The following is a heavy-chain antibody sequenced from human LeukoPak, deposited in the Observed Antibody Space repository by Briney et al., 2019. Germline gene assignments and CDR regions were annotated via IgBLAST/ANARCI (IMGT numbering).Heavy chain of an antibody. CDR3: AKAETMTQRGYFDY. J-gene: IGHJ4*02. Sequence: PGGSLRLSCAASGFTFSSCGMHWVRQAPGKGLEWVAVISYDGNNKYCADSVKGRFTISRDNSKNTLYLQMNSLRAEDTAVYYCAKAETMTQRGYFDYWGQGTLVTVSS. CDR1: GFTFSSCG. D-gene: IGHD1-1*01. V-gene: IGHV3-30*18. CDR2: ISYDGNNK.